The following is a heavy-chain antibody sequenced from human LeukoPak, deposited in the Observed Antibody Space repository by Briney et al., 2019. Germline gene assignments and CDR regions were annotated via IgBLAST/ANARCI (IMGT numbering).Heavy chain of an antibody. V-gene: IGHV3-23*01. J-gene: IGHJ6*02. CDR2: ISGSGGST. D-gene: IGHD3-10*01. CDR1: GFTFSSYD. Sequence: GGSLRLSCAASGFTFSSYDMHWVRQAPGKGLEWVSAISGSGGSTYYADSVKGRFTISRDNSKNTLYLQMNSLRAEDTAVYYCALFPHYYYYGMDVWGQGTTVTVSS. CDR3: ALFPHYYYYGMDV.